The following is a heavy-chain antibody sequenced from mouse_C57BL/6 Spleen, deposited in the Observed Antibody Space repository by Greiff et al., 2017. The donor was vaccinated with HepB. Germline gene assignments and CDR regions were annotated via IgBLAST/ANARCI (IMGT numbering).Heavy chain of an antibody. CDR3: ARGDYYGSPFAY. V-gene: IGHV1-52*01. J-gene: IGHJ3*01. CDR2: IDPSDSET. CDR1: GYTFTSYW. Sequence: QVQLQQPGAELVRPGSSVKLSCKASGYTFTSYWMHWVKQRPIQGLEWIGNIDPSDSETHYNQKFKDKATLTVDKSSSTAYMQLSSLTSEDSAVYYCARGDYYGSPFAYWGQRTLVTVSA. D-gene: IGHD1-1*01.